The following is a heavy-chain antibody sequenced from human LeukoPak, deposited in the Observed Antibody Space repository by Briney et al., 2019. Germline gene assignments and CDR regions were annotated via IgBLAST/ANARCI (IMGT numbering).Heavy chain of an antibody. V-gene: IGHV4-4*07. CDR1: GGSISSYY. J-gene: IGHJ6*03. CDR3: ARDKTQGYYYYNYVDV. Sequence: SETLSLTCSVSGGSISSYYWSWIRQPAGKGLEWIGHIYTSGSTYYNPSLKSRVTMSVDTSKNQFSLKLSSVTAADTAMYYRARDKTQGYYYYNYVDVWGKGTTVTVSS. CDR2: IYTSGST.